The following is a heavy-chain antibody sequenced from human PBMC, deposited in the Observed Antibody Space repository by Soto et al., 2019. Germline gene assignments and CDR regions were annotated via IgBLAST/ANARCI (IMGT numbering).Heavy chain of an antibody. CDR2: IVVSGGST. V-gene: IGHV3-23*01. CDR3: AKISRNEDSNLN. D-gene: IGHD1-1*01. CDR1: GFTFSSYA. J-gene: IGHJ4*02. Sequence: EVQLLESGGGLVQPGGSLRLSCAASGFTFSSYAMTWVRQAPGKGLEWVSAIVVSGGSTYYADSVKGRFTISRDNSKNTLYLQMNSLRAEDTAVYYCAKISRNEDSNLNWGQGTLVTVSS.